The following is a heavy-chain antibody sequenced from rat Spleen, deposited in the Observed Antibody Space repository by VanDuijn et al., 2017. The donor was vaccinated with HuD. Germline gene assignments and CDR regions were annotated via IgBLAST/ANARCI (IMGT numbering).Heavy chain of an antibody. V-gene: IGHV5-31*01. D-gene: IGHD1-11*01. Sequence: EVQLVESGGGLVQPGRSLKLSCVASGFTFNNYWMTWIRQAPGKGLEWVASITNTGGNIYYPDSVKGRFTISRDTAQNTLYLQMDSLRSEDTATYYCATDSGGPHYWGQGVMVTVSS. J-gene: IGHJ2*01. CDR3: ATDSGGPHY. CDR2: ITNTGGNI. CDR1: GFTFNNYW.